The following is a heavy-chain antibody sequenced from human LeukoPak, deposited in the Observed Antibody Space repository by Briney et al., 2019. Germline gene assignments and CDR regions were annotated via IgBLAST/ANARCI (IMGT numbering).Heavy chain of an antibody. Sequence: PSETLSLTCTVSGGSISSYYWSWIRQPPGRGLEWIGYIYYRGSTNYNPSLKSRVTISVDTSKNQFSLKLSSETAADTAVYYCARRGYSSSWSYYYYYGMDVWGQGTTVTVSS. CDR1: GGSISSYY. CDR3: ARRGYSSSWSYYYYYGMDV. V-gene: IGHV4-59*01. J-gene: IGHJ6*02. D-gene: IGHD6-13*01. CDR2: IYYRGST.